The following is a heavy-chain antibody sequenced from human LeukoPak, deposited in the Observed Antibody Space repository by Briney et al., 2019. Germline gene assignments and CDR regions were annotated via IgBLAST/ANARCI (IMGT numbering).Heavy chain of an antibody. CDR3: AKVRQQWLVRDAFDI. V-gene: IGHV3-30*18. D-gene: IGHD6-19*01. Sequence: PGRSLRLSCAASGFTFSSYGMHWVRQAPGKGLEWVAVISYDGSNKYYADSVKGRFTISRDNSKNTLYLQMNSLRAEDTAVYYCAKVRQQWLVRDAFDIWGQGTMVTVSS. CDR2: ISYDGSNK. J-gene: IGHJ3*02. CDR1: GFTFSSYG.